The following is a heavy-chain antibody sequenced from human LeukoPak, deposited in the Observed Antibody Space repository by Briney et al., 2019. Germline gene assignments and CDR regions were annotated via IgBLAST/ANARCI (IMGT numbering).Heavy chain of an antibody. CDR3: ASRGVVLPNFFDP. D-gene: IGHD2-15*01. Sequence: SETLTLTCTVSSHTLSSSYWSGMRQPPGKGLEGIWSIYYIGRINDTATPKSRVTISIDTSKNLFTLKLSSVTAADTAMYHCASRGVVLPNFFDPWGQGTLVTASS. J-gene: IGHJ5*02. V-gene: IGHV4-59*08. CDR1: SHTLSSSY. CDR2: IYYIGRI.